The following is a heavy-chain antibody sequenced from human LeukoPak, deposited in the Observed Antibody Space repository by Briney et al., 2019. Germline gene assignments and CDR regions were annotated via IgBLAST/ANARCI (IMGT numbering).Heavy chain of an antibody. J-gene: IGHJ3*02. Sequence: PGGSLRLSCAASGFTFDDYAMHWVRQAPGKGLEWVSGISWNSGSIGYADSVKGRFTISRDNAKNSLYLQMNSLRAEDTALYYCAKDKGAAGTRDAFDIWGQGTMVTVSS. D-gene: IGHD6-13*01. V-gene: IGHV3-9*01. CDR1: GFTFDDYA. CDR2: ISWNSGSI. CDR3: AKDKGAAGTRDAFDI.